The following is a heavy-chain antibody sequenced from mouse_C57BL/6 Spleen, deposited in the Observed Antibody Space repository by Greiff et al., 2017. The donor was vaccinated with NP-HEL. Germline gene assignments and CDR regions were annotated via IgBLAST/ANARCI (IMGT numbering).Heavy chain of an antibody. CDR2: INPSTGGT. CDR3: ARIYDGDYYAMDY. D-gene: IGHD2-12*01. Sequence: VQLKESGPELVKPGASVKISCKASGYSFTGYYMNWVKQSPEKSLEWIGEINPSTGGTTYNQTFKAKATLTVDKSSSTAYMQLKSLTSEDSAVYYCARIYDGDYYAMDYWGQGTSVTVSS. J-gene: IGHJ4*01. V-gene: IGHV1-42*01. CDR1: GYSFTGYY.